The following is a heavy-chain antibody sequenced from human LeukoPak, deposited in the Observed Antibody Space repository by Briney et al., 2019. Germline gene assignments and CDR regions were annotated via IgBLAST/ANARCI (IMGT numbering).Heavy chain of an antibody. Sequence: GGSLRLSCAASGFTFSSYEMNWVRQAPGKGLEWVSYISSSGSTIYYADSVKGRFTISRDNAKNSLYLQMNSLRAEDTALYYCARGIAVAGTDDAFDIWGQGTMVTVSS. CDR3: ARGIAVAGTDDAFDI. V-gene: IGHV3-48*03. CDR2: ISSSGSTI. CDR1: GFTFSSYE. J-gene: IGHJ3*02. D-gene: IGHD6-19*01.